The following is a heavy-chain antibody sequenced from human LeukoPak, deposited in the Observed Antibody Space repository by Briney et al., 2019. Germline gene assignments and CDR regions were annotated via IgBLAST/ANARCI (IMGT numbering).Heavy chain of an antibody. CDR3: TRSDYYDSSPAPFDY. J-gene: IGHJ4*02. CDR1: GFTFSSYG. V-gene: IGHV3-49*04. CDR2: IRSKAYGGTT. D-gene: IGHD3-22*01. Sequence: GGSLRLSCAASGFTFSSYGMHWVRQAPGKGLEWVGFIRSKAYGGTTEYAASVKGRFTISRDDSKSIAYLQMNSLKTEDTAVYYCTRSDYYDSSPAPFDYWGQGTLVTVSS.